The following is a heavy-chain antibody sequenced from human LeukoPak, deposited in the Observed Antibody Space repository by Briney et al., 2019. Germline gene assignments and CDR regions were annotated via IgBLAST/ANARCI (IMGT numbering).Heavy chain of an antibody. CDR1: AVASISVAYY. CDR3: AREGRIAARPFDY. V-gene: IGHV4-31*03. J-gene: IGHJ4*02. Sequence: SSETLSLTCTVYAVASISVAYYWNWTRQEPGKGLEWIGYIYDTGSTYYIPSPRSRVTMSLDRCKNQFYLRLSSVTAADADVYSCAREGRIAARPFDYWGQGTLVTVSS. D-gene: IGHD6-6*01. CDR2: IYDTGST.